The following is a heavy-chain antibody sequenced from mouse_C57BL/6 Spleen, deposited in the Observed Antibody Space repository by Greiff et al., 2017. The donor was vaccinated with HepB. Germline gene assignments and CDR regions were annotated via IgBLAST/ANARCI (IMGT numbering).Heavy chain of an antibody. D-gene: IGHD2-3*01. V-gene: IGHV1-76*01. Sequence: QVQLQQSGAELVRPGASVKLSCKASGYTFTDYYINWVKQRPGQGLEWIARIYPGSGNTYYNEKFKGKATLTAEKSSSTAYMQLSSLTSEDSAVYFCARRDPDGMDYWGQGTSVTVSS. J-gene: IGHJ4*01. CDR1: GYTFTDYY. CDR2: IYPGSGNT. CDR3: ARRDPDGMDY.